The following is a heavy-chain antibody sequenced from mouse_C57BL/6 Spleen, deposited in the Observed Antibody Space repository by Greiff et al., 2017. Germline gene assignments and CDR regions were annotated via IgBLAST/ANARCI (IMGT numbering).Heavy chain of an antibody. CDR1: GYTFTSYW. J-gene: IGHJ2*01. Sequence: VKLQQPGAELVKPGASVKLSCKASGYTFTSYWMHWVKQRPGRGLEWIGRIDPNSGGTKYNEKFKSKATLTVDKPSSTAYMQISSLTSEDSAVDYCASGYGKGRDYCDYWGQGTTLTVSS. CDR2: IDPNSGGT. V-gene: IGHV1-72*01. D-gene: IGHD2-10*02. CDR3: ASGYGKGRDYCDY.